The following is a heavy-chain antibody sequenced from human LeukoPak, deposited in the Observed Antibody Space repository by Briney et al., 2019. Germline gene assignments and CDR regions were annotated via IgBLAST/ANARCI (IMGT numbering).Heavy chain of an antibody. V-gene: IGHV1-46*01. CDR3: ARVRFHYDSSGYNFDY. D-gene: IGHD3-22*01. Sequence: ASVKVSCKASGYTFTDYYVHWVRQAPGQGLEWMGIINPSGGSTSYAQKFQGRVTMTRDTSTSTVYMELSSLRSEDTAVYYCARVRFHYDSSGYNFDYWGQGTLVTVSS. CDR2: INPSGGST. CDR1: GYTFTDYY. J-gene: IGHJ4*02.